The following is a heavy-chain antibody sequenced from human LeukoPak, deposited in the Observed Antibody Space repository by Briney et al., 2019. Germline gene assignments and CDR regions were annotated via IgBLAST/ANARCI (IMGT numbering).Heavy chain of an antibody. CDR3: ARGWGRYYYYGMDV. CDR1: GGSISSGSYY. J-gene: IGHJ6*02. V-gene: IGHV4-61*02. D-gene: IGHD7-27*01. Sequence: SETLSLTCTVSGGSISSGSYYWSWIRQPAGKGLEWIGRIYTSGSTNYNPSLKSRVTISVDTSKNQFSLKLSSVTAADTAVYYCARGWGRYYYYGMDVWGQGTTVTVSS. CDR2: IYTSGST.